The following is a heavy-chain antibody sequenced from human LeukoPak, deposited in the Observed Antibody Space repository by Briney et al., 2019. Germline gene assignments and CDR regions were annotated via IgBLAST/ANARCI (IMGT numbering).Heavy chain of an antibody. CDR3: ARGGGTYYTDY. Sequence: PSETLSLTSAVYGGSFSGYYWSWIRQPPGKGLGWIGEINHSGSTNYNPSLKSRVTISVDTSKNQFSLKLSSVTAADTAVYYCARGGGTYYTDYWGQGTLVTVSS. CDR1: GGSFSGYY. J-gene: IGHJ4*02. CDR2: INHSGST. D-gene: IGHD1-26*01. V-gene: IGHV4-34*01.